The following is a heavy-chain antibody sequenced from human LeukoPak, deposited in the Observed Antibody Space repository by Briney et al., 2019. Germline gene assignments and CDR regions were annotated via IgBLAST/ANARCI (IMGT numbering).Heavy chain of an antibody. CDR2: INSDGSNT. CDR3: SRGGCSSTSCLDY. CDR1: GFTFSSKW. Sequence: GGSLTQSLPPSGFTFSSKWWHWVLQSPGKGLVWVSHINSDGSNTNYADSVKGRFTITRDNAKNTLYLQLNSLRAEDTAVYYCSRGGCSSTSCLDYWGQGTLVTVSS. V-gene: IGHV3-74*01. D-gene: IGHD2-2*01. J-gene: IGHJ4*02.